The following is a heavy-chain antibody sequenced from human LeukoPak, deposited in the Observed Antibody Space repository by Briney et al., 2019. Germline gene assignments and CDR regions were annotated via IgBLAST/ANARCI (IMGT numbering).Heavy chain of an antibody. CDR2: INPNSGGT. CDR1: GYTFTGYY. D-gene: IGHD6-6*01. Sequence: ASVKVSCKASGYTFTGYYMHWVRQAPGQGLEWMGWINPNSGGTNYAQKFQGRVTMTRDTSISTAYMELRSLRSDDTAVYYCARGRIAARALDYWGQGTLVTVSS. V-gene: IGHV1-2*02. CDR3: ARGRIAARALDY. J-gene: IGHJ4*02.